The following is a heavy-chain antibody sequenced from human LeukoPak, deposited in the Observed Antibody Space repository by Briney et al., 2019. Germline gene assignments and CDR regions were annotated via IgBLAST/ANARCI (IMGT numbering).Heavy chain of an antibody. D-gene: IGHD3-16*01. CDR1: GFTVSSNY. V-gene: IGHV3-53*05. Sequence: GGSLRLSCAASGFTVSSNYMSWVRQAPGKGLEWVSVIYSGGSTYYADSVKGRFTISRDNSKNTLYLQMNSLRAEDTAVYYCARDGTYDYVWGSPDYWGQGTLVTVSS. CDR2: IYSGGST. J-gene: IGHJ4*02. CDR3: ARDGTYDYVWGSPDY.